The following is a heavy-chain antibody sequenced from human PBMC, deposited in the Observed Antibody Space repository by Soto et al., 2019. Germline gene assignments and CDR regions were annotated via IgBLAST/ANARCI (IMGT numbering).Heavy chain of an antibody. CDR3: ARGRDGYNYFDY. J-gene: IGHJ4*02. D-gene: IGHD5-12*01. CDR2: ISGSGGST. Sequence: GGSLRLSCAASGFTFSSYAMSWVRQAPGKGLEWVSAISGSGGSTYYADSVKGRFTISRDNAKNTLYLQMNSLRAEDTAVYYCARGRDGYNYFDYWGQGTLVTVSS. CDR1: GFTFSSYA. V-gene: IGHV3-23*01.